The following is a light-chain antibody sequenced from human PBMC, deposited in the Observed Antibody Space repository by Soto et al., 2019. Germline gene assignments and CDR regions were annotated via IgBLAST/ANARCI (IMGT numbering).Light chain of an antibody. CDR3: QQYNNWPGT. CDR1: QSLSSN. J-gene: IGKJ1*01. CDR2: GAS. Sequence: EIVMTQSPATLSVSPGGHANISCRASQSLSSNIAWYQQKPGQAHRLTIYGASNRATGIPDRFSGSGSGTEFTLTISRPQAEDFAVYHCQQYNNWPGTFGQGTKVDIK. V-gene: IGKV3-15*01.